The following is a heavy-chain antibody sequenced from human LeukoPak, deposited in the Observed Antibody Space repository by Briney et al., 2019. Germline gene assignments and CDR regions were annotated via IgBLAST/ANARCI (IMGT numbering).Heavy chain of an antibody. CDR3: AKDPVWFDP. CDR1: GFTFTSYS. V-gene: IGHV3-21*04. Sequence: PGGSLRLSCAASGFTFTSYSMNWVRQAPGRGLEWVSSIRFTGSYIYYADSVKGRFTISRDNSKNTLYLQMNSLRAEDTAVYYCAKDPVWFDPWGQGTLVTVSS. CDR2: IRFTGSYI. J-gene: IGHJ5*02.